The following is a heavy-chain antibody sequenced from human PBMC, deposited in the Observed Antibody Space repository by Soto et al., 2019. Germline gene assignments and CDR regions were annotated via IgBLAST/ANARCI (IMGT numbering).Heavy chain of an antibody. J-gene: IGHJ4*02. CDR1: GFTVSINY. CDR3: ARGRGSSSTFFDL. D-gene: IGHD6-6*01. CDR2: ISSGDST. Sequence: EVQLVESGGGLIQPGGSLRLSCAASGFTVSINYMSWVRQAPGKGLEWVSLISSGDSTYYADSVKGRFTISRDNSKNTLYLHTNSMRAEDTAVYYCARGRGSSSTFFDLWGQGPMVTVAS. V-gene: IGHV3-53*02.